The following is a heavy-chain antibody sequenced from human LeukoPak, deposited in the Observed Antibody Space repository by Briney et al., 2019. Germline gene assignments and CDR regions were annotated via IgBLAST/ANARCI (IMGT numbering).Heavy chain of an antibody. D-gene: IGHD2-15*01. CDR2: ISAYNGNT. V-gene: IGHV1-18*04. CDR3: ARDSFPIVVVVAATILDP. Sequence: ASVKVSCKASGYTFTGYYMHWVRQAPGQGLEWMGWISAYNGNTNYAQKLQGRVTMTTDTSTSTAYMELRSLRSDDTAVYYCARDSFPIVVVVAATILDPWGQGTLVTVSS. J-gene: IGHJ5*02. CDR1: GYTFTGYY.